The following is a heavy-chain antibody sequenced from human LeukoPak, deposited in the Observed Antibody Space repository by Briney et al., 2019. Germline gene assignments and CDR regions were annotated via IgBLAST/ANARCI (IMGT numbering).Heavy chain of an antibody. J-gene: IGHJ4*02. V-gene: IGHV3-53*05. CDR3: AKAPAGDGYVVFDY. D-gene: IGHD5-24*01. CDR1: GLTVSNQF. Sequence: GGSLRLSCAASGLTVSNQFMDRVRQAPGKGLEWVSTIYSGGATYYSDSVRGRFTISRDNAKNSLYLQMNSLRAEDTALYYCAKAPAGDGYVVFDYWGQGTLVTVSS. CDR2: IYSGGAT.